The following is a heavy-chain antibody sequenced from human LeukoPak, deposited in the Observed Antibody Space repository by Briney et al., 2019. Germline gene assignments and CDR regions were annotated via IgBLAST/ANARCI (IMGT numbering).Heavy chain of an antibody. D-gene: IGHD3-16*01. J-gene: IGHJ4*02. Sequence: SETLSLTCSVSGDSIISHTYYRRSVRQPPGKGLEWIASMSYSGTPDYSPSLRGRAAMSVDTSKNQVSLKLNSVTAADTAVYYCVRHQVGIMLNSWGQGTLVTVSS. CDR2: MSYSGTP. CDR1: GDSIISHTYY. CDR3: VRHQVGIMLNS. V-gene: IGHV4-39*01.